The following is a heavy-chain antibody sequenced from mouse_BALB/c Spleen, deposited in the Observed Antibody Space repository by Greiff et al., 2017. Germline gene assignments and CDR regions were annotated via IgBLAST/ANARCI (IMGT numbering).Heavy chain of an antibody. CDR3: ARNYEATTVVSKGFAY. Sequence: QVQLQQSGPGLVQPSQSLSITCTVSGFSLTSYGVHWVRQSPGKGLEWLGVIWSGGSTDYNAAFISRLSISKDNSKSQVFFKMNSLQADDTAIYYCARNYEATTVVSKGFAYWGQGTLVTVSA. CDR2: IWSGGST. CDR1: GFSLTSYG. D-gene: IGHD1-1*01. J-gene: IGHJ3*01. V-gene: IGHV2-4-1*01.